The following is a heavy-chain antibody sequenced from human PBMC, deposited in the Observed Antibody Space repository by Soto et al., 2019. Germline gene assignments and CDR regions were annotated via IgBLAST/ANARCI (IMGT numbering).Heavy chain of an antibody. CDR2: VISLFGTA. Sequence: VQLMQSGAEVKKPGSSVNVSCKASGGTFSSHSINWLRQAPGQGLEWMGGVISLFGTANYAHNFKGRVTITADHSMSTDYMELNSLRSDDTPVYYCAREVCYGDFSAALLDWGQGTLVTVSS. J-gene: IGHJ4*02. D-gene: IGHD4-17*01. CDR3: AREVCYGDFSAALLD. V-gene: IGHV1-69*01. CDR1: GGTFSSHS.